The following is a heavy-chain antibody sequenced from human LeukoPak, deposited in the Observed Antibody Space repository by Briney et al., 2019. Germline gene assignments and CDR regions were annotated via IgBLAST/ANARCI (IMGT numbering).Heavy chain of an antibody. CDR3: AKRRFGELEFDY. Sequence: GGSLRLSCAASGFTFSSYAMSWVRQAPGKGLERVSAISGSGGSTYYADSVKGRFTISRDNSKNTLYLQMNSLRAEDTAVYYCAKRRFGELEFDYWGQGTLVTVSS. CDR1: GFTFSSYA. D-gene: IGHD3-10*01. CDR2: ISGSGGST. J-gene: IGHJ4*02. V-gene: IGHV3-23*01.